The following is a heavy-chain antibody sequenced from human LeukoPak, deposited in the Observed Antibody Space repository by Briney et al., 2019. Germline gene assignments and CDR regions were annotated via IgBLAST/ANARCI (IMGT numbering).Heavy chain of an antibody. Sequence: SETLSLTCTVSGGSISSDYWGWTRQPPGKGLEWIGSIYYSGSTYYNPSLKSRVTLSVDTSKNQFSLKLSSVTAADTAVYYCARYSSGWYYFDYWGQGTLVTVSS. D-gene: IGHD6-19*01. V-gene: IGHV4-39*01. CDR1: GGSISSDY. CDR2: IYYSGST. J-gene: IGHJ4*02. CDR3: ARYSSGWYYFDY.